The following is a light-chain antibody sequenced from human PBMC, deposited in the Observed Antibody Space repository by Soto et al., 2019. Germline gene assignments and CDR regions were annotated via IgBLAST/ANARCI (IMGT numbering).Light chain of an antibody. CDR3: AAWDDSLNGWV. CDR1: SSNIGSNT. CDR2: SNN. Sequence: QSVPTQPPSASGTPGQRVTISCSGSSSNIGSNTVNWYQQLPGTAPKLLIYSNNQRPSGVPDRFSGSKSGTSASLAISGLQSEDEADYYCAAWDDSLNGWVFGGGPKLTVL. J-gene: IGLJ3*02. V-gene: IGLV1-44*01.